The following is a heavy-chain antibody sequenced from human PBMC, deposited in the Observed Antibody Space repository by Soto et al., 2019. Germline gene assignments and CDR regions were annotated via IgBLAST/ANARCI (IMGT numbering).Heavy chain of an antibody. V-gene: IGHV4-31*03. D-gene: IGHD2-2*01. CDR1: GGSISSGGYY. J-gene: IGHJ6*03. Sequence: SETLSLTCTVSGGSISSGGYYWSWIRQHPGKGLEWIGYIYYSGSTYYNPSLKSRVTISVDTSKNQFSLKLSSVTAADTAVYYCARIPILDIVVVPAASSPSFMDVWGKGTTVTVSS. CDR3: ARIPILDIVVVPAASSPSFMDV. CDR2: IYYSGST.